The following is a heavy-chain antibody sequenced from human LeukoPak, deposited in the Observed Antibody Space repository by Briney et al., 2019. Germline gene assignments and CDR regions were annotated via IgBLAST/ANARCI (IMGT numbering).Heavy chain of an antibody. V-gene: IGHV1-18*01. CDR1: GYNFRNYG. CDR2: ISAYNGNT. D-gene: IGHD1-26*01. Sequence: GASVKVSCKASGYNFRNYGITWVRQAPGQGLEWMGWISAYNGNTQFGQNFQGRVTMTTDTSTNTAYMELRSLTSDDTAVYYCARWTRTGATGSLDYCGQGTLVTVPS. CDR3: ARWTRTGATGSLDY. J-gene: IGHJ4*02.